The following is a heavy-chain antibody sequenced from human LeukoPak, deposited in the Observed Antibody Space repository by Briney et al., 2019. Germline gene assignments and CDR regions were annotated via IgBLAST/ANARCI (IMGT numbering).Heavy chain of an antibody. D-gene: IGHD5-18*01. Sequence: SVKVSCKASGGTFSSYAISWVRQAPGQGLEWMGGIIPIFGTANYAQKFQGRVTITADESTSTAYMELSSLRSEDTAVYYCARLPSYGHRRGFDYWGQGTLVTVPS. J-gene: IGHJ4*02. CDR2: IIPIFGTA. CDR3: ARLPSYGHRRGFDY. V-gene: IGHV1-69*13. CDR1: GGTFSSYA.